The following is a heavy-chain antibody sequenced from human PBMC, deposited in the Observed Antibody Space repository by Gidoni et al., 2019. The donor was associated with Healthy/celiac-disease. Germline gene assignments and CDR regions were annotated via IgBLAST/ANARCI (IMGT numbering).Heavy chain of an antibody. J-gene: IGHJ4*02. Sequence: QVQLQESGPGLVKPSETLSLTCTVSGGSVSSGSYYWSWIRQPPGKGLEWIGYIYYSGSTNYNPSLKSRVTISVDTSKNQFSLKLSSVTAADTAVYYCARGSIPYQLLYTAMPNFDYWGQGTLVTVSS. CDR3: ARGSIPYQLLYTAMPNFDY. D-gene: IGHD2-2*02. V-gene: IGHV4-61*01. CDR1: GGSVSSGSYY. CDR2: IYYSGST.